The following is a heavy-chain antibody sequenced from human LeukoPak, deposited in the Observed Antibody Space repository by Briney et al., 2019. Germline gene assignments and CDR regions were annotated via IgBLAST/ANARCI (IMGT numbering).Heavy chain of an antibody. D-gene: IGHD3-3*01. Sequence: SETLSLTCTVSGGSISSSSYYWGWIRQPPGKGLEWIGSIYYSGSTYYNPPLKSRVTISVDTSKNQFSLKLSSVTAADTAVYYCARTYYDFWSGYCYWGQGTLVTVSS. CDR3: ARTYYDFWSGYCY. V-gene: IGHV4-39*01. CDR2: IYYSGST. CDR1: GGSISSSSYY. J-gene: IGHJ4*02.